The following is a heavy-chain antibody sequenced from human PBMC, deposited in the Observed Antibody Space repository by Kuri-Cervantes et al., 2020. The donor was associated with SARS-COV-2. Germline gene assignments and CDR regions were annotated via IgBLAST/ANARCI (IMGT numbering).Heavy chain of an antibody. CDR2: VNHRGST. Sequence: GSLRLSCAFYGESFSGYYWNWFRQSPGKGLQWIGEVNHRGSTNYNPSLKSRVTISVDTSSKQFSLNLSSVTAADTAVYYCARGGGLGDPPFQSWGQGTLVTVSS. J-gene: IGHJ4*02. CDR1: GESFSGYY. CDR3: ARGGGLGDPPFQS. V-gene: IGHV4-34*01. D-gene: IGHD3-16*01.